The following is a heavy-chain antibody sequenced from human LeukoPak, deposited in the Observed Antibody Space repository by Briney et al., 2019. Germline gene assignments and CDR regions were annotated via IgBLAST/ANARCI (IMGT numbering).Heavy chain of an antibody. CDR1: GLTFSNAW. CDR3: TTELDVRPNHY. CDR2: IKRKSDGGTT. J-gene: IGHJ4*02. D-gene: IGHD1-14*01. Sequence: AGGSLRLSCAASGLTFSNAWMSWVRQVPGKGLEWVGRIKRKSDGGTTGYAAPVKGRFTISRDDSKNTLYLQMNSLKSEDTAVYYCTTELDVRPNHYWGQGTLVTVSS. V-gene: IGHV3-15*01.